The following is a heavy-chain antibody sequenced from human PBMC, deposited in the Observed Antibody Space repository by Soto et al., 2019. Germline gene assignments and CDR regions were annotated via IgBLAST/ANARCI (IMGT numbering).Heavy chain of an antibody. V-gene: IGHV4-59*08. D-gene: IGHD1-26*01. CDR2: IYSSGST. Sequence: SETLSLTCTVSGGSISNSYWSWIRQSPEKGLEWIGYIYSSGSTNYNPSLNSRVTISVDTSKNQFSLKLSSLSAADTAVYYCARGLISGSHYSGGWYYFDSWGQGTQVTVSS. CDR1: GGSISNSY. CDR3: ARGLISGSHYSGGWYYFDS. J-gene: IGHJ4*02.